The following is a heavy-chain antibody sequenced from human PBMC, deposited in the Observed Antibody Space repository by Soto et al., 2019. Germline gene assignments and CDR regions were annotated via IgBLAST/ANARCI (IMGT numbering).Heavy chain of an antibody. CDR3: ARGREVIGFDY. J-gene: IGHJ4*02. Sequence: SETLSLTCTVSCGSISSGGYYWSWIRQHPGKGLEWIGYIYYSGSTYYNPSLKSRVTISVDTSKNQFSLKLSSVTAADTAVYYCARGREVIGFDYWGQGTLVTVSS. CDR2: IYYSGST. V-gene: IGHV4-31*03. D-gene: IGHD3-10*01. CDR1: CGSISSGGYY.